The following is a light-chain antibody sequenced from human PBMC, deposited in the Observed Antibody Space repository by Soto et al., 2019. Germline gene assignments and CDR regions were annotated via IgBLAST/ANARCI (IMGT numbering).Light chain of an antibody. Sequence: DIVLTQSPLSLPVTPGEPASISCRSSQSLLHSNGNIYLDWYLQKPGQSPQLLIYLGSIRASGVRDRFSGSVSDTDFKLKITRVEGEDVGVYYCLHAIHAPRTFGLGTKVEMK. V-gene: IGKV2-28*01. CDR2: LGS. CDR3: LHAIHAPRT. J-gene: IGKJ1*01. CDR1: QSLLHSNGNIY.